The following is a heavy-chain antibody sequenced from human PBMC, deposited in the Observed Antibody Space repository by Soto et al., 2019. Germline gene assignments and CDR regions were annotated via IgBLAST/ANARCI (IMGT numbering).Heavy chain of an antibody. CDR1: GYTFTSYG. V-gene: IGHV1-18*04. D-gene: IGHD3-22*01. CDR2: ISPYTGNT. J-gene: IGHJ6*02. CDR3: AVHPPGLLDV. Sequence: QAQLVQSGSEVNKPGASVKVSCKASGYTFTSYGVSWVRQAPGHGLEWMGWISPYTGNTNYAQKFQDRDTMTTDTSTTTAYMDLENLSSDGTAVYYCAVHPPGLLDVWGRGTMVTVSS.